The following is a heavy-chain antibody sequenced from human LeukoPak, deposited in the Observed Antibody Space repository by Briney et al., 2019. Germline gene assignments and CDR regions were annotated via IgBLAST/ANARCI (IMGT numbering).Heavy chain of an antibody. Sequence: PSGTLSLTCAVSGGSISSSNWWSWVRQPPGKGLEWIGEIYHSGSTNYNPSLKSRVTISVDKSKNQFSLKLSSVTAADTAVYYCARDLAAGSGSYYKNYWGQGTLVTVSS. CDR3: ARDLAAGSGSYYKNY. V-gene: IGHV4-4*02. CDR2: IYHSGST. CDR1: GGSISSSNW. D-gene: IGHD3-10*01. J-gene: IGHJ4*02.